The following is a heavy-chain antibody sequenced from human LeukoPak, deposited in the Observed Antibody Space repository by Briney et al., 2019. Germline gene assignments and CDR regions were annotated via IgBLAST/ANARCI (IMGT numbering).Heavy chain of an antibody. Sequence: SETLSLTCAVYGGSFSGYYWSWIRQPPGKGLEWIGEINHSGSTNYNPSLKSRVTISVDTSKNQFSLKLSSVTAADTAVYYCATAFGGSSTSWGFDYWGQGTLVTVSS. CDR1: GGSFSGYY. J-gene: IGHJ4*02. V-gene: IGHV4-34*01. D-gene: IGHD2-2*01. CDR3: ATAFGGSSTSWGFDY. CDR2: INHSGST.